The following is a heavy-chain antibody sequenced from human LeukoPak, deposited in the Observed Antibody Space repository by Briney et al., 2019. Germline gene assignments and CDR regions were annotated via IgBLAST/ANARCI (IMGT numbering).Heavy chain of an antibody. D-gene: IGHD6-19*01. CDR2: IYPRDSNT. Sequence: AESLKISCKGSGYSFSTYWIGWVRQMPGKGLEWMGIIYPRDSNTTYSPSFQGQVTISADKSISTAYLQWSSLKASDTAMYYCARIGVAVSGRLDYWGQGTLVTVSS. CDR3: ARIGVAVSGRLDY. J-gene: IGHJ4*02. V-gene: IGHV5-51*01. CDR1: GYSFSTYW.